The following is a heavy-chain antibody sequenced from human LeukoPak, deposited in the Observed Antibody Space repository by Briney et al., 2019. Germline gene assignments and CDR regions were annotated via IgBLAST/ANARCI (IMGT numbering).Heavy chain of an antibody. D-gene: IGHD3-22*01. CDR3: ARPAGSGYRDY. CDR1: GFTFSSYS. V-gene: IGHV3-48*01. CDR2: ISSSSSTI. J-gene: IGHJ4*02. Sequence: GGSLRLSCAASGFTFSSYSMNWVRQAPGKGLEWVSYISSSSSTIYYADSVKGRFTISRDNAKNSLYLQMNSLRAEDTAVYYCARPAGSGYRDYWGQGTLVTVSS.